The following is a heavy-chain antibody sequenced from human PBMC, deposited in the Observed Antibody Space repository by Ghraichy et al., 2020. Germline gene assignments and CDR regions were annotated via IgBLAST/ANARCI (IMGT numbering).Heavy chain of an antibody. V-gene: IGHV3-7*01. CDR3: ARKGRTGDY. D-gene: IGHD3/OR15-3a*01. CDR1: GFTFSSYW. J-gene: IGHJ4*02. Sequence: LSLTCAASGFTFSSYWMNWFRQAPGKGLEWVGNIKEDGSEKYYVDSVKGRFTISRDNAKNPMYPQMNNLRVDDTAMYYCARKGRTGDYWGQGTLVTVSS. CDR2: IKEDGSEK.